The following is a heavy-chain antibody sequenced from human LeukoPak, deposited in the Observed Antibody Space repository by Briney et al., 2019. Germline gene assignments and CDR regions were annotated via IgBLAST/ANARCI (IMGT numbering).Heavy chain of an antibody. CDR2: INPNSGGT. CDR1: GYTFTGYY. Sequence: GASVKVSCKASGYTFTGYYMHWVRQAPGQGLEWMGWINPNSGGTNYAQKFQGRVTMTRDTSISTAYMDLSRLRSDDTAVYYCAREGCSSTSCYSWFDPWGQGTLVTVSS. CDR3: AREGCSSTSCYSWFDP. D-gene: IGHD2-2*01. V-gene: IGHV1-2*02. J-gene: IGHJ5*02.